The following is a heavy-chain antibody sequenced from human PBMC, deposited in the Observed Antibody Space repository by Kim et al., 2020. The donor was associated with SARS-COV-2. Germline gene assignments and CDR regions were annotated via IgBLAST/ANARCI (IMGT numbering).Heavy chain of an antibody. J-gene: IGHJ5*02. CDR1: GYTFTNYA. V-gene: IGHV7-4-1*01. CDR2: INTETGNP. D-gene: IGHD3-16*01. Sequence: ASVKVSCKATGYTFTNYAVNWVRQAPGQGLEWMGWINTETGNPTYAQAFTGRFVFSLDTSIRTAYLQIFSLKVEDTAVYYCARDVWEDYDYPGGDSRGGVESYFDPWGQGTLVTVSS. CDR3: ARDVWEDYDYPGGDSRGGVESYFDP.